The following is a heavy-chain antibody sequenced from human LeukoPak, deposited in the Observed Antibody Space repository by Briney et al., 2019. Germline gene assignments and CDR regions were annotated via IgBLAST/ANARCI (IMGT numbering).Heavy chain of an antibody. D-gene: IGHD5-18*01. J-gene: IGHJ4*02. V-gene: IGHV1-69*04. CDR1: GGTFSSYA. CDR3: ARDSGYSYGFLLDY. Sequence: SVKVSCKASGGTFSSYAMSWVRQAPGQGLEWMGRIIPILGIANYAQKFQGRVTITADKSTSTAYMELSSLRSEDTAVYYCARDSGYSYGFLLDYWGQGTLVTVSS. CDR2: IIPILGIA.